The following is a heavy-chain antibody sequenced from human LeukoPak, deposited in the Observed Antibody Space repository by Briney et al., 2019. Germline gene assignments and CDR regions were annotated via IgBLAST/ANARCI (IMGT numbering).Heavy chain of an antibody. Sequence: GASVKVSCKASGGTFSSYAISWVRQAPGQGLEWMGRIIPILGLANYAQKFQGRVTITADKSTSTAYMELSSLRSEDTAVYYCVRERDAYDYVWGSYRFWLDYWGQGTLVTVSS. CDR3: VRERDAYDYVWGSYRFWLDY. V-gene: IGHV1-69*04. CDR1: GGTFSSYA. CDR2: IIPILGLA. D-gene: IGHD3-16*02. J-gene: IGHJ4*02.